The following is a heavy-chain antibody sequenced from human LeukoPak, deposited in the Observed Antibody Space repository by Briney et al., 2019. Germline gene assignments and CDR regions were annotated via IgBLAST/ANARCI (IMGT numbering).Heavy chain of an antibody. D-gene: IGHD2-2*01. V-gene: IGHV3-48*01. Sequence: GGSLRLSCAASGFTLSSYNMNWVRQAPGKGLEWVSYISNSGSAIYYADSVKGRFTISRDNAKNSLYLQMNSLRVEDTAVYYCARGRGAAAHDYWGQGTLVTVSS. CDR2: ISNSGSAI. CDR1: GFTLSSYN. CDR3: ARGRGAAAHDY. J-gene: IGHJ4*02.